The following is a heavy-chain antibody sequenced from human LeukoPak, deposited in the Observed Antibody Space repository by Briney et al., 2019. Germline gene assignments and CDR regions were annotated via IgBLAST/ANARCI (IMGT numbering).Heavy chain of an antibody. CDR3: ARDLPDY. CDR1: GFTFSDTW. CDR2: ISSSSSTI. Sequence: PGGSLRLSCAARGFTFSDTWMSWVRLAPGQGLEWVSYISSSSSTIYYADSVKGRFTISRDNAKNSLYLQMNSLRAEDTAVYYCARDLPDYWGQGTLVTVSS. V-gene: IGHV3-11*04. J-gene: IGHJ4*02.